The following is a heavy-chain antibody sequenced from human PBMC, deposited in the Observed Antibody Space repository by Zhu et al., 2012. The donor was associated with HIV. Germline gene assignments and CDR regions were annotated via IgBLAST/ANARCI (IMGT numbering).Heavy chain of an antibody. CDR1: GGSISSGNYC. D-gene: IGHD5-24*01. CDR2: IYYSGSI. Sequence: QVQLQESGPGLVKPSETLSLTCAVSGGSISSGNYCWGWIRQSPGKGLEWIGSIYYSGSIFYNPSLKSRVTISIDTSKNQFSLKVSSLTAADTAVYYCAETAKWEFRWFDIWGQGTMVTVXS. CDR3: AETAKWEFRWFDI. J-gene: IGHJ3*02. V-gene: IGHV4-39*01.